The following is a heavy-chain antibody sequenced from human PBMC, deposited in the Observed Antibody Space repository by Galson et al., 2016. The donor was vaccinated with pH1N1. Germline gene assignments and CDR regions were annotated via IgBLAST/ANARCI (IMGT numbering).Heavy chain of an antibody. J-gene: IGHJ4*02. V-gene: IGHV1-69*13. CDR3: ARPKLYEGPFDY. Sequence: SVKVSRKVSGDSFTKYTISWLRQAPGQGLEWMGGIIPIFGASKNAQKFQGRVTITADESTSTAYMELSSLGPDDTAVYYCARPKLYEGPFDYWGQGTLVTVSS. CDR2: IIPIFGAS. CDR1: GDSFTKYT. D-gene: IGHD5/OR15-5a*01.